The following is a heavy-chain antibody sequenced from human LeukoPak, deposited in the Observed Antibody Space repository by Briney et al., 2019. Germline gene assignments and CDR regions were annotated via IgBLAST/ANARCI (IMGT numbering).Heavy chain of an antibody. J-gene: IGHJ4*02. CDR1: GFTFSSYG. D-gene: IGHD1-26*01. Sequence: GGSLRLSCAASGFTFSSYGMHWVRQAPGKGLEWVAVISYDGSNKYYADSVKGRFTISRDNSKNTVYLQMDSLRAEDTAVYYCAKDYSSYSGSYFIHWGQGTLVTVSS. CDR2: ISYDGSNK. CDR3: AKDYSSYSGSYFIH. V-gene: IGHV3-30*18.